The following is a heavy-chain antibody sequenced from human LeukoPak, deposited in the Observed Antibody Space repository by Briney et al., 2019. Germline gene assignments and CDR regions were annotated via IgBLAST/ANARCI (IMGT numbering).Heavy chain of an antibody. V-gene: IGHV1-2*02. CDR1: RYTFTSYY. CDR2: IYASNGAT. J-gene: IGHJ4*02. CDR3: ASEAYCNGNRCSLQRVAS. D-gene: IGHD2-15*01. Sequence: ASAKVSCKPSRYTFTSYYMHSGRQAPGQRLEWMGWIYASNGATKYALKFQGRITINRDTYIGTAYMELTNLKSDDTAIYYCASEAYCNGNRCSLQRVASWGQGALVTVSS.